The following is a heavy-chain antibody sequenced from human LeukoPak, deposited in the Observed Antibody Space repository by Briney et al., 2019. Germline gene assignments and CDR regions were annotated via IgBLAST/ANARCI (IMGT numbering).Heavy chain of an antibody. CDR1: GGSISRSTYY. D-gene: IGHD6-19*01. J-gene: IGHJ5*02. CDR2: IYYTGST. Sequence: PSETLSLTCTVSGGSISRSTYYWGWIRQPPGKGLEWIGSIYYTGSTYYNPSLKSRVTISVDTSKNQFSLRLSSVTAADTAVYYCARGDTGAWYGAYNFFDPWGQGTLVTVSS. V-gene: IGHV4-39*07. CDR3: ARGDTGAWYGAYNFFDP.